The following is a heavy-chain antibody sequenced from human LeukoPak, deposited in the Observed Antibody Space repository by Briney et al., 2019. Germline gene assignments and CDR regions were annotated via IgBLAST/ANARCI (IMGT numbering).Heavy chain of an antibody. CDR1: GGSISSSSYY. J-gene: IGHJ4*02. CDR3: ASKYYDYVWGSYRDDY. Sequence: PSETLSLTCTVSGGSISSSSYYWGWIRQPPGKGLEWIGSIYYSGSTYYNPSLKSRVTISVDTSKNQFSLKLSSVTAADTAVYYCASKYYDYVWGSYRDDYWGQGTLVTVSS. V-gene: IGHV4-39*07. D-gene: IGHD3-16*02. CDR2: IYYSGST.